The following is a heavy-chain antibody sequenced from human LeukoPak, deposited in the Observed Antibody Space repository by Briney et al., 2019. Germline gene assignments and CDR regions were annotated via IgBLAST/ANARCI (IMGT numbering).Heavy chain of an antibody. CDR1: GFTFSSYA. CDR2: ISSNGGST. CDR3: AGDLITGTTSGLNDAFDI. V-gene: IGHV3-64*01. D-gene: IGHD1-20*01. J-gene: IGHJ3*02. Sequence: PGGSLRLSCAASGFTFSSYAMHWVRQAPGKGLEYVSAISSNGGSTYYANSVKGRFTISRDNSKNTLYLQMGSLRAEDMAVYYCAGDLITGTTSGLNDAFDIWGQGTMVTVSS.